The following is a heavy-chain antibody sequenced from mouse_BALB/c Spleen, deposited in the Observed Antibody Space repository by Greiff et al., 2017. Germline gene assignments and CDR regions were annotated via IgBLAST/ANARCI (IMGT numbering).Heavy chain of an antibody. V-gene: IGHV3-8*02. CDR1: GDSITSGY. Sequence: EVKLVESGPSLVKPSQTLSLTCSVTGDSITSGYWNWIRKFPGNKLEYMGYISYSGSTYYNPSLKSRISITRDTSKNQYYLQLNSVTTEDTATYYCARWNGYDRVFDYWGQGTTLTVSS. CDR2: ISYSGST. J-gene: IGHJ2*01. D-gene: IGHD2-2*01. CDR3: ARWNGYDRVFDY.